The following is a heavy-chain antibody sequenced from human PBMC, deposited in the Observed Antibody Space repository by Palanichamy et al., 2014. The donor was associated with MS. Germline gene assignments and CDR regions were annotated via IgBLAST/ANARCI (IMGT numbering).Heavy chain of an antibody. D-gene: IGHD3-10*01. CDR1: GFTFSGYW. V-gene: IGHV3-74*01. CDR3: AKEEFGLFDS. J-gene: IGHJ4*02. CDR2: IHTGGGTT. Sequence: EVQLVESGGGLVQPGGSLRLSCVASGFTFSGYWMHWVRQGPGKGLVWVSHIHTGGGTTYYADAVKGRFTISRDNSKNTLYLQMNSLRAEDTAVYYCAKEEFGLFDSWGQGTLVPVSS.